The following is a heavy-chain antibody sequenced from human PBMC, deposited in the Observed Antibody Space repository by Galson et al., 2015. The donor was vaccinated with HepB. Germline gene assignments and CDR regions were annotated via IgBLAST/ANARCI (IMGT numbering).Heavy chain of an antibody. V-gene: IGHV3-21*04. J-gene: IGHJ4*02. CDR2: ISSSSSYI. Sequence: SLRLSCAASGFTFSSYSMNWVRQAPGKGLEWVSSISSSSSYIYYADSVKGRFTISRDNAKNSLYLQMNSLRAEDTAVYYCARDQAVRPSSSWFDYWGQGTLVTVSS. D-gene: IGHD6-13*01. CDR3: ARDQAVRPSSSWFDY. CDR1: GFTFSSYS.